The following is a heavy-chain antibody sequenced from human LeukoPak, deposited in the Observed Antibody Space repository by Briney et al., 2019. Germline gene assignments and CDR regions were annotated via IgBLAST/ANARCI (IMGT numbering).Heavy chain of an antibody. Sequence: GGSLRLSCAASGFTFSSYGMHWVRQAPGKGLEWVAFIRYDGSNKYYADSVKGRFTISRDNSKNTLYLQMNSLRAEDTAVYCCAKDGNDAFDIWGQGTMVTVSS. J-gene: IGHJ3*02. CDR2: IRYDGSNK. CDR1: GFTFSSYG. D-gene: IGHD4-23*01. V-gene: IGHV3-30*02. CDR3: AKDGNDAFDI.